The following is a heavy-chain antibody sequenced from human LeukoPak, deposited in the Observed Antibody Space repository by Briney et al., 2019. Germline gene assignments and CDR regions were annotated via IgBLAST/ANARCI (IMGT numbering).Heavy chain of an antibody. J-gene: IGHJ6*02. V-gene: IGHV3-30*04. CDR1: GFTFSSYA. CDR3: AREDCSSTSCPYGMDV. CDR2: ISYDGSKK. D-gene: IGHD2-2*01. Sequence: GGSLRLSCAASGFTFSSYAMHWVRQAPGKGLEWVSIISYDGSKKYYADSVKGRLTISRDNSKNTLYLQMNSLRAEDTAVYYCAREDCSSTSCPYGMDVWGQGTTVTVSS.